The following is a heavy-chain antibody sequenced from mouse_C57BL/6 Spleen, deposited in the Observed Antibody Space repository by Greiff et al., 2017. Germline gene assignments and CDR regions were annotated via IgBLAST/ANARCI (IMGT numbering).Heavy chain of an antibody. V-gene: IGHV1-59*01. CDR2: IDPSDSYT. J-gene: IGHJ2*01. CDR1: GYTFTSYW. D-gene: IGHD1-1*01. CDR3: ANNYGSSLYYVDY. Sequence: QVQLQQPGAELVRPGTSVKLSCKASGYTFTSYWMHWVKQRPGQGLEWIGVIDPSDSYTNYNQKFKGKATLTVDTSSSTAYMLLSSLPSEDSAVYYCANNYGSSLYYVDYWGQGTTLTVSS.